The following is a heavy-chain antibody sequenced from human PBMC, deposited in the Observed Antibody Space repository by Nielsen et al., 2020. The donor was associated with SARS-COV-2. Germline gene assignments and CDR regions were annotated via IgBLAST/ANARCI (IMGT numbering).Heavy chain of an antibody. J-gene: IGHJ6*02. D-gene: IGHD3-10*01. CDR2: ISNDGNKK. CDR1: GFTFSTYA. Sequence: GESLKISCAASGFTFSTYAFHWVRQAPGKGLEWVAVISNDGNKKYYADSVKGRFTIARDNSKNTLYLQMNSLKTDDSAKYYCARRIGSGSYQAYGLDVWGLGTTVTVSS. CDR3: ARRIGSGSYQAYGLDV. V-gene: IGHV3-30*01.